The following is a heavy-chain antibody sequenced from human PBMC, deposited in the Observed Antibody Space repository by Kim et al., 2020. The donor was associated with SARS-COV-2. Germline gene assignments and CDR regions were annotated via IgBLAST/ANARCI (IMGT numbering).Heavy chain of an antibody. J-gene: IGHJ4*02. D-gene: IGHD1-26*01. CDR3: ARGIGDY. Sequence: NSGNTGYAQKFQGGVTMTRNTSISTAYMELSSLGSEDTAVYYCARGIGDYWGQGTLVTVSS. V-gene: IGHV1-8*01. CDR2: NSGNT.